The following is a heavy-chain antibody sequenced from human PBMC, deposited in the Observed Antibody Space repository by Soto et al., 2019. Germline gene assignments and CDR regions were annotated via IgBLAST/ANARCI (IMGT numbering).Heavy chain of an antibody. CDR2: ISASNGNT. Sequence: ASVKPTCKASGNTFATYGFSWVRQAPGQGNEWMGWISASNGNTNYAQKLRGRVTMTTDTSTSTAYMELRSLRSDDTAVFYCASCCRSWTLREFDYLGLGTLVTVS. CDR1: GNTFATYG. D-gene: IGHD3-10*01. J-gene: IGHJ4*02. CDR3: ASCCRSWTLREFDY. V-gene: IGHV1-18*01.